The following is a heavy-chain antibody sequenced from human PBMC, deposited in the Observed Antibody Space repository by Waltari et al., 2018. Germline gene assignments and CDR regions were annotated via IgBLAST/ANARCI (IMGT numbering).Heavy chain of an antibody. Sequence: QVQLQESGPGLVKPSETLSLTCTVSGYSISSGYYWGWIRQPPGTGPEWIGSIYHSGSTYYNPSLKSRVTISVDTSKNQFSLKLSSVTAADTAVYYCARAELAYYYDSSGYYAGYFDYWGQGTLVTVSS. V-gene: IGHV4-38-2*02. CDR1: GYSISSGYY. J-gene: IGHJ4*02. D-gene: IGHD3-22*01. CDR2: IYHSGST. CDR3: ARAELAYYYDSSGYYAGYFDY.